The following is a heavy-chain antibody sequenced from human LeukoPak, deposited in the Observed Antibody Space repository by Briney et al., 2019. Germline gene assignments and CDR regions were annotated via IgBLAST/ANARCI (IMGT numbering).Heavy chain of an antibody. Sequence: SETLSLTCVVSGASIRSGYYWGWVRQPPGKGLEWIGSVYHSGTTHYNPSLNSRVTISLDMSKNQFSLRLTSVTAADTALYFSARYPSEDGDFFFDHWGQGTLVTVSS. J-gene: IGHJ4*02. CDR2: VYHSGTT. CDR3: ARYPSEDGDFFFDH. D-gene: IGHD4-17*01. V-gene: IGHV4-38-2*01. CDR1: GASIRSGYY.